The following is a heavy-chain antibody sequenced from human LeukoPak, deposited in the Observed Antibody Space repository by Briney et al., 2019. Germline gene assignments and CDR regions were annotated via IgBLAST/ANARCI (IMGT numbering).Heavy chain of an antibody. D-gene: IGHD4-23*01. V-gene: IGHV1-18*01. J-gene: IGHJ6*02. CDR1: GYTFTSYG. Sequence: ASVKVSCKASGYTFTSYGISWVRQAPGQGLEWMGWISAYNGNTNYAQKLQGRVTMTTDTSTSTAYMELRSLRSDDTAVYYCARGRPRTTVVTPYYYYGMDVWGQGTTVTVSS. CDR2: ISAYNGNT. CDR3: ARGRPRTTVVTPYYYYGMDV.